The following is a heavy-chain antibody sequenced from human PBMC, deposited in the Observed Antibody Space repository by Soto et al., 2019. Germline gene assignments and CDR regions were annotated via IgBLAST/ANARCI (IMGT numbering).Heavy chain of an antibody. V-gene: IGHV4-39*01. J-gene: IGHJ4*02. CDR3: APTPSDGSGYYPAYFDY. Sequence: PSETLSRTCTVCGTSSCTTAYYWGWIRQPPGKGLEWIGSIYHSGSTNYNPSLRSRVTMSLDTSKNQLSRKLCSVTAADTAVYYCAPTPSDGSGYYPAYFDYWGPDTRVTVSS. CDR2: IYHSGST. CDR1: GTSSCTTAYY. D-gene: IGHD3-22*01.